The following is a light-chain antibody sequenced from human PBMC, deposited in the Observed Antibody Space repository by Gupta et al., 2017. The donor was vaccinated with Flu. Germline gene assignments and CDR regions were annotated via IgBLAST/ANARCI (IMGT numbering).Light chain of an antibody. CDR2: DAS. CDR1: QSISSS. Sequence: PGTLSLSPGERATLSCRASQSISSSLAWYHQKPGQAPRLLIYDASNRATGIPARFSGSGSGTDFTLTISSLEPEDFAVYYCQQRANWPLTFGGGTKVEIK. V-gene: IGKV3-11*01. CDR3: QQRANWPLT. J-gene: IGKJ4*01.